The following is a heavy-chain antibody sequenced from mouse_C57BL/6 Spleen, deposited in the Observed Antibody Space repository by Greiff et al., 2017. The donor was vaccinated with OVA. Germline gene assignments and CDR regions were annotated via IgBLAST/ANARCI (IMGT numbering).Heavy chain of an antibody. D-gene: IGHD1-1*02. V-gene: IGHV1-53*01. Sequence: VQLQQPGTELVKPGASVKLSCKASGYTFTSYWMHWVKQRPGQGLEWIGNINPSNGGTNYNEKFKSKATLTVDKSSSTAYMQLSSLTSEDSAVYYCARDGSYEDWWYFDVWGTGTTVTVSS. CDR1: GYTFTSYW. J-gene: IGHJ1*03. CDR3: ARDGSYEDWWYFDV. CDR2: INPSNGGT.